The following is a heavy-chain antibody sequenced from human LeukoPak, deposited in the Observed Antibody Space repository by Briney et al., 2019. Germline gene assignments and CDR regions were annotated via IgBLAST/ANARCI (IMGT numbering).Heavy chain of an antibody. CDR2: ISSSGSTI. CDR1: GFIFSSYS. V-gene: IGHV3-48*04. D-gene: IGHD2-15*01. CDR3: ARDLSLYCSGGSCYSLNY. J-gene: IGHJ4*02. Sequence: PGGSLRLSCTASGFIFSSYSMNWVRQAPGKGLEWVSYISSSGSTIYCADSVKGRFTISRDNAKNSLYLQMNSLRAEDTAVYYCARDLSLYCSGGSCYSLNYWGQGTLVTVSS.